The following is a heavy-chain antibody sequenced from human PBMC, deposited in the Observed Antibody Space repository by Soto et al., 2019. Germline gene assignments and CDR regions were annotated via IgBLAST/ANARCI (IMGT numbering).Heavy chain of an antibody. D-gene: IGHD3-16*01. CDR1: RLTFSTYD. Sequence: GGSLRLSCAASRLTFSTYDMHWVRQAPGEGLEWVALIWSDASREFYADSVKGRFSIFRDNSKYTLFLQMNGLRVEDTAVYYCAGEPRGGAYDMDVWGQGTTVTVSS. V-gene: IGHV3-33*01. CDR3: AGEPRGGAYDMDV. CDR2: IWSDASRE. J-gene: IGHJ6*02.